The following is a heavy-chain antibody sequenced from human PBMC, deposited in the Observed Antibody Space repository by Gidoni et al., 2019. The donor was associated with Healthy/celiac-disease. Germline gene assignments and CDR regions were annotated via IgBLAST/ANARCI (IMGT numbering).Heavy chain of an antibody. CDR2: IKSKTDGGTT. CDR1: GFTFSNAW. V-gene: IGHV3-15*07. D-gene: IGHD3-22*01. CDR3: TTEIYYDSSGYYPYFDY. Sequence: EVQLVYSGGGLVKPGGSLRLSCAASGFTFSNAWLNWVRQAPGKGLEWVGRIKSKTDGGTTDYAAPLKGRFTISRDDSKNTLYLQMNSLKTEDTAVYYCTTEIYYDSSGYYPYFDYWGQGTLVTVSS. J-gene: IGHJ4*02.